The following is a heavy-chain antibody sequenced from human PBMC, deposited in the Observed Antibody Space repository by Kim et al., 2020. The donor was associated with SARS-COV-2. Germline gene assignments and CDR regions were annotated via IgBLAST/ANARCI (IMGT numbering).Heavy chain of an antibody. CDR2: INQDGSVK. CDR3: ARIGYSSSSFDY. D-gene: IGHD6-6*01. J-gene: IGHJ4*02. Sequence: GGSLRLSCAASGFTFTNYWMSWVRQAPGKGLEWVANINQDGSVKYFVDSVKGRFTLSRDNAKNSLSLQMNSLSDDDTAVYHCARIGYSSSSFDYWGQGTLVTVPS. V-gene: IGHV3-7*01. CDR1: GFTFTNYW.